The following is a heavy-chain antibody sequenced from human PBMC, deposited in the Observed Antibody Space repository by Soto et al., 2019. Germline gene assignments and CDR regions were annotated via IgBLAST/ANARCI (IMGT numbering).Heavy chain of an antibody. CDR1: GFTFSSYG. CDR2: ISYDGSDK. D-gene: IGHD2-2*01. V-gene: IGHV3-30*18. J-gene: IGHJ6*02. CDR3: AKVTGYCSSSSCRRDYYYYYGMDV. Sequence: QVQLVESGGGLVQPGRSLRLSCAASGFTFSSYGMHWVRQAPGKGLEWVAVISYDGSDKYYSDSVKGRFSISRDNPKNPLYLQMNSLRPEDTAVYYCAKVTGYCSSSSCRRDYYYYYGMDVWGQGTTVTVSS.